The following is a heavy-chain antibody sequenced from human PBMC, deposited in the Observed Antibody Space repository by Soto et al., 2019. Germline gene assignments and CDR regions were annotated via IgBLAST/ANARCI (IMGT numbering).Heavy chain of an antibody. Sequence: ASVKVSCKASGGTFSSYAISWVRQAPGQGLEWMGGIIPIFGTANYAQKFQGRVTITADKSTSTAYMELSSLRSEDTAVYYCASGSLRFTYYYYYGMDVWGQGTTVTVPS. CDR2: IIPIFGTA. V-gene: IGHV1-69*06. CDR3: ASGSLRFTYYYYYGMDV. D-gene: IGHD3-3*01. J-gene: IGHJ6*02. CDR1: GGTFSSYA.